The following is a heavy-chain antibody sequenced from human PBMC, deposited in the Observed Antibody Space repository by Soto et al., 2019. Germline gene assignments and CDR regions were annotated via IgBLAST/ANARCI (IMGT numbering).Heavy chain of an antibody. CDR3: VRGMGVSGWPSDPLDI. Sequence: ASVKVSCKASGYTFTGYYMHWVRQAPGQGLEWMGRINPNSGGTNYAQKFQGWVTMTRDTSISTAYMELSSLRSEDTAVYYCVRGMGVSGWPSDPLDICGQGTMVTGSS. J-gene: IGHJ3*02. CDR1: GYTFTGYY. D-gene: IGHD6-19*01. V-gene: IGHV1-2*04. CDR2: INPNSGGT.